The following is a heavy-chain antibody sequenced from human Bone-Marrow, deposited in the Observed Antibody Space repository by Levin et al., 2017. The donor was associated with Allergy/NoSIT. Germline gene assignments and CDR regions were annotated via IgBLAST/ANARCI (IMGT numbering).Heavy chain of an antibody. J-gene: IGHJ4*02. V-gene: IGHV3-30*04. Sequence: PGGSLRLSCSVSGFIFSDSTMHWVRQAPGKGLEWVAVISHDGTYKYYTDSVKGRFSISRDNSQNTLDLQMNSLRAEDTAVYYCARAKLWFGEVSNWGQGTLVTVSS. CDR1: GFIFSDST. D-gene: IGHD3-10*01. CDR2: ISHDGTYK. CDR3: ARAKLWFGEVSN.